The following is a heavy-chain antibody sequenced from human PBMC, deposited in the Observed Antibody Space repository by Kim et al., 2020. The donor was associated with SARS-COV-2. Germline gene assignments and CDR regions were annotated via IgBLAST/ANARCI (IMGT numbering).Heavy chain of an antibody. J-gene: IGHJ4*02. CDR3: VRGGRSY. CDR2: EGSAK. V-gene: IGHV3-7*03. Sequence: EGSAKYYLDSVKGRFTISRDNAKNSLYLQMSSLRAEDTAVYYCVRGGRSYWGQGTLVTVSS. D-gene: IGHD3-10*01.